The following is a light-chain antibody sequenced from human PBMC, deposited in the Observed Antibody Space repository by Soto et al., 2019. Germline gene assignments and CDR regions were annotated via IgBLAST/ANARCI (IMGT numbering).Light chain of an antibody. CDR2: GAS. J-gene: IGKJ2*01. V-gene: IGKV3-20*01. Sequence: EIVLTQSPGTLSLSPGERATLSCRASQSVSSSYLAWYQQKPDQAPRLLIYGASSRATGIPDRFSGSGSGTDFTLTISRLEPEDFAVYYCQQYGSSPPVYTFGQGTKLEIK. CDR1: QSVSSSY. CDR3: QQYGSSPPVYT.